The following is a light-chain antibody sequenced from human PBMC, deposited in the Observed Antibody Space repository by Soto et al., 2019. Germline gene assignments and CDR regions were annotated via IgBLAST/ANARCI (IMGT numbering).Light chain of an antibody. V-gene: IGKV3-15*01. Sequence: ILMTQSPPTLSVTRGERATLSCRASQSVSNSLAWYQQKPGQAPRLLIYDASTRATGIPARFSGSGSGTEFTLTISGLQSEDFAVYYCQQYNNWPPWTFGQGTKVEIK. J-gene: IGKJ1*01. CDR3: QQYNNWPPWT. CDR2: DAS. CDR1: QSVSNS.